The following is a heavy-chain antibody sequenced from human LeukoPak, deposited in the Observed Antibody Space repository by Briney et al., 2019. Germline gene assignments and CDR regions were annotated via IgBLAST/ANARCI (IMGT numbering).Heavy chain of an antibody. D-gene: IGHD2-21*02. Sequence: SSETLSLTCTLSVGSISIYYWSWIRQPAGKGLEWIGRIYTSGSTNYNPSLKSRVTISVDKSKNQFSLKLSSVTAASTAVYYCASYDCGGDCYLDYWGQGTLVTVSS. V-gene: IGHV4-4*07. CDR2: IYTSGST. J-gene: IGHJ4*02. CDR1: VGSISIYY. CDR3: ASYDCGGDCYLDY.